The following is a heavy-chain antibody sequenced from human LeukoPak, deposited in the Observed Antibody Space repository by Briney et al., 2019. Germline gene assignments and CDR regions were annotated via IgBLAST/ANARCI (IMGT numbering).Heavy chain of an antibody. CDR1: VYTFTGYY. CDR2: INPNSGGT. D-gene: IGHD3-22*01. V-gene: IGHV1-2*06. CDR3: ARAYDSSGYYYAY. Sequence: ASVKVSCKASVYTFTGYYMHWVRQTPGQGLEWMGRINPNSGGTNYAQKCQGRVTMTRDTSIRTDYMELSRLRSDDTAVYYCARAYDSSGYYYAYWGQGTLVTVSS. J-gene: IGHJ4*02.